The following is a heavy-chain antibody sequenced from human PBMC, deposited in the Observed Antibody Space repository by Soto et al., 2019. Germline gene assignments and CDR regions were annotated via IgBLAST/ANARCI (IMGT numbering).Heavy chain of an antibody. J-gene: IGHJ4*02. V-gene: IGHV3-15*01. D-gene: IGHD3-3*01. CDR3: TTQSDFWSGYYYY. CDR2: IKSKTDGGTT. Sequence: GGSLRLSCAASGFTFSNAWMSWVRQAPGKGLEWVGRIKSKTDGGTTDYAPPVKDRITISRDDSKNTLYLQMNSLKTEDTAVYYCTTQSDFWSGYYYYWGQGTLVTVSS. CDR1: GFTFSNAW.